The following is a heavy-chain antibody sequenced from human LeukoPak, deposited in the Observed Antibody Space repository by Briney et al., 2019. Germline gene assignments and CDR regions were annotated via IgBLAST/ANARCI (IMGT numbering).Heavy chain of an antibody. J-gene: IGHJ4*02. V-gene: IGHV3-48*02. CDR2: ISSSSNTI. Sequence: GGSLRLSCAASGFTFSSYSMNWVRQAPGKGLEWVSYISSSSNTIYYADSVKGRFTISRDNAKNSLYLQMNSLRDEDTAVYYCARDILTKQAYSGYDNWGQGTLLTVSS. CDR3: ARDILTKQAYSGYDN. CDR1: GFTFSSYS. D-gene: IGHD5-12*01.